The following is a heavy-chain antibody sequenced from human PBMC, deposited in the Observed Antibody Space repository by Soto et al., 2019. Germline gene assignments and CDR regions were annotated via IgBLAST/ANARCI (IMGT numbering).Heavy chain of an antibody. CDR1: GGSLTSYY. CDR2: VYYTGIA. V-gene: IGHV4-59*08. Sequence: SEPLSLTCTVSGGSLTSYYWSWIRQPPGKGLEWIGFVYYTGIARYNPSLKSRVTISVDTSKNQFSLKLSSVTAADTAVYYCARRWGYSFDYWGQGTLVTVSS. CDR3: ARRWGYSFDY. D-gene: IGHD7-27*01. J-gene: IGHJ4*02.